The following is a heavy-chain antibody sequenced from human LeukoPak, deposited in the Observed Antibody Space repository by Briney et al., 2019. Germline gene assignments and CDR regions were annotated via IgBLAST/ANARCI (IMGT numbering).Heavy chain of an antibody. D-gene: IGHD3-10*01. Sequence: SQTPSLTCAISGDSVSSNSTVWHWIRQSPSRGLEWLGRTYYRSEWSNDYAVSVKSQITINPDTSKNQFSLQLNSVTPEDTAVYYCARGLTAGSLWGQGTLVTVSS. V-gene: IGHV6-1*01. CDR2: TYYRSEWSN. CDR3: ARGLTAGSL. J-gene: IGHJ4*02. CDR1: GDSVSSNSTV.